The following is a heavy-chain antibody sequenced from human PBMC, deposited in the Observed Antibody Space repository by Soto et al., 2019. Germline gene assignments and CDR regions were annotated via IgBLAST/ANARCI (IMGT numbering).Heavy chain of an antibody. Sequence: KPSETLSLTCTVSGGSVSSGSFYWSWIRRPPGKGLEWIGYFYDSGSTNYNPSLRSRVTMSVDTSKNQFSLKLSSVTAADTAVYYRAASAPPATNYYYAMDVWGQGTTVTVSS. V-gene: IGHV4-61*01. CDR2: FYDSGST. D-gene: IGHD5-12*01. CDR3: AASAPPATNYYYAMDV. J-gene: IGHJ6*02. CDR1: GGSVSSGSFY.